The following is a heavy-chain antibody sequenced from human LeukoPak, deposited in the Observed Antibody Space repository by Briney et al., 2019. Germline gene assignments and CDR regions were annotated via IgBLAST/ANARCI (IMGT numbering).Heavy chain of an antibody. Sequence: PGGSLRLSCAASGFTFSSYYMNWVRQAPGKGLEWVSSISSSSSYIYYADSVKGRFTISRDNAKNSLYLQMNSLRAEDTAVYYCAELGITMIEGVWGKGTTVTISS. CDR2: ISSSSSYI. CDR1: GFTFSSYY. CDR3: AELGITMIEGV. J-gene: IGHJ6*04. V-gene: IGHV3-21*01. D-gene: IGHD3-22*01.